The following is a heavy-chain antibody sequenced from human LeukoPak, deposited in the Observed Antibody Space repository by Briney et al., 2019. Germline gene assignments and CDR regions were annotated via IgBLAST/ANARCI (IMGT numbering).Heavy chain of an antibody. CDR3: ARGKRAVAGHFDY. Sequence: GRSQRLSCAASGFTFSSYAMHWVRQAPGKGLEWVAVISYDGSNKYYADSVKGRFTISRDNSKNTLYLQMNSLRAEDTAVYYCARGKRAVAGHFDYWGQGTLVTVSS. D-gene: IGHD6-19*01. CDR1: GFTFSSYA. CDR2: ISYDGSNK. V-gene: IGHV3-30*04. J-gene: IGHJ4*02.